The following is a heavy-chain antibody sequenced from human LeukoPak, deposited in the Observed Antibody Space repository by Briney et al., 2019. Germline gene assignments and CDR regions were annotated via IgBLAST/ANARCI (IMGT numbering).Heavy chain of an antibody. J-gene: IGHJ4*02. D-gene: IGHD1-26*01. CDR3: ERGEGSYYAYRFDY. CDR1: GFTFSSYG. V-gene: IGHV3-30*03. CDR2: ISYDGSNK. Sequence: GRSLRLSCAASGFTFSSYGIRWVRQAPGKGLEWVAFISYDGSNKYYADSVKGRFTISRDNSKNTLYLQMNSLRAEDTAVYYCERGEGSYYAYRFDYWGQGTLVTVSS.